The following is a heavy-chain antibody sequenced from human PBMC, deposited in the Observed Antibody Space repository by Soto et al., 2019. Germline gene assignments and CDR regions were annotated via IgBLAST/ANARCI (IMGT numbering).Heavy chain of an antibody. V-gene: IGHV4-34*01. Sequence: SETLSLTCAVYGGSFSGYYWSWIRQPPGKGLEWIGEINHSGSTNYNPSLKSRVTISVDTSKNQFSLKLSSVTAADTAVYYCARESGSGSFRGGPDYWGQGTLVTVSS. J-gene: IGHJ4*02. CDR2: INHSGST. CDR1: GGSFSGYY. D-gene: IGHD3-10*01. CDR3: ARESGSGSFRGGPDY.